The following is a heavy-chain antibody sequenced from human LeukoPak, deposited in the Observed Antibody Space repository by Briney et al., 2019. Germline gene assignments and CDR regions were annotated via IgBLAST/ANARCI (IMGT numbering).Heavy chain of an antibody. J-gene: IGHJ6*03. Sequence: SETLSLTCTVSGGSISSSSYFWGWIRQTPGMGLDWVGIIYFSGSTLYNPSLNSRVTISLDRSQNQFSLSLTSVTAADTAVYYCATGKVRDYLYMDVWGKGTTVTVSS. CDR2: IYFSGST. CDR1: GGSISSSSYF. CDR3: ATGKVRDYLYMDV. V-gene: IGHV4-39*07. D-gene: IGHD1-26*01.